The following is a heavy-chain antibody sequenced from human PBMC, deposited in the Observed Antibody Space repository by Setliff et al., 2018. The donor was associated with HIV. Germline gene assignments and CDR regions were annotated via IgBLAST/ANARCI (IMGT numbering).Heavy chain of an antibody. CDR2: IYYSGST. CDR1: GGSVSCYY. CDR3: ARGYYNFWSGYVNWFDP. D-gene: IGHD3-3*01. Sequence: SETLSLTCTVSGGSVSCYYWSWIRQPPGKGLGWIGYIYYSGSTNYNPSLKNRVTISVDTSKNQFSLQLSSVTAADTAVYYCARGYYNFWSGYVNWFDPWGQGTLGTVSS. V-gene: IGHV4-59*02. J-gene: IGHJ5*02.